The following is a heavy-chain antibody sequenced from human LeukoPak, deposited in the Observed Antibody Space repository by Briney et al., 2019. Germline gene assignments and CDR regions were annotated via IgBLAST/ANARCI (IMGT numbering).Heavy chain of an antibody. V-gene: IGHV1-46*01. Sequence: ASVTVSCKASGYTLTSYYMHWVRQAPGQGLEWMGIINPSGGSTTYAQKFQGRVTMTRDTSTSTVYMELSSLRSEDTAVYYCARKLGYCSGGSCFNWFDPWGLGTLVTVSS. D-gene: IGHD2-15*01. CDR1: GYTLTSYY. J-gene: IGHJ5*02. CDR2: INPSGGST. CDR3: ARKLGYCSGGSCFNWFDP.